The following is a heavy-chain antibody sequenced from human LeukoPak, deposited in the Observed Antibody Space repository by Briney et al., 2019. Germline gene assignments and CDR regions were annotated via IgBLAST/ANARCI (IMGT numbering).Heavy chain of an antibody. D-gene: IGHD6-13*01. CDR3: ARVYSSTWSSRYFDL. J-gene: IGHJ2*01. Sequence: GGSLRLSCAASGFTFSSYSMNWVRQAPGKGLEWVSYISSSSSPIYYADSVKGRFTISRDNAKNSLYLQMNSLRAEDTAVYYCARVYSSTWSSRYFDLWGRGTLVTISS. CDR1: GFTFSSYS. V-gene: IGHV3-48*04. CDR2: ISSSSSPI.